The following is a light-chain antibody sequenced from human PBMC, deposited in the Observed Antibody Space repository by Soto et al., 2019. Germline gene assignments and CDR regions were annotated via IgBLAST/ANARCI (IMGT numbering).Light chain of an antibody. CDR3: QQYGSSELT. CDR1: QSVSTNS. J-gene: IGKJ4*01. V-gene: IGKV3-20*01. CDR2: GAS. Sequence: ELVLTQSPDTLSFSPGERATLSCRASQSVSTNSLAWYQQRPGQAPRPLIYGASSRATGTPDRFSGSGPGTDFTLIISRLEPEDFAVYYCQQYGSSELTVGGGTKVDSK.